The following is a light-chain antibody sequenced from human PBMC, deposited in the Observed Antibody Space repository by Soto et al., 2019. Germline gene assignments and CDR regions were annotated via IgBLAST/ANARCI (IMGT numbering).Light chain of an antibody. Sequence: EIVLTQSPATLSLSPGDRATLSCRASQSVSSYLAWYQQKPGQAPRLLIYDTSNRATGIPARFSGSGSGTDFTLTISCLQSEDFATYYCQQYYSFPWTFGQGTKVEIK. CDR1: QSVSSY. CDR2: DTS. CDR3: QQYYSFPWT. V-gene: IGKV3-11*01. J-gene: IGKJ1*01.